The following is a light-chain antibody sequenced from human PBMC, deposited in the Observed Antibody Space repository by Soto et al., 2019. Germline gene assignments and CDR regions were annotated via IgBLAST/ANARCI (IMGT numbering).Light chain of an antibody. Sequence: DIQITHSPSSLSASVVDRVTITFLASQSISSYLNWYQQKPGKAPKLLIYAASSLQSGVPSRFSGSGSGTDFTLTISCLQSEDFATYYCQKYYSYPWKFGQGTKVDIK. V-gene: IGKV1-39*01. CDR1: QSISSY. J-gene: IGKJ1*01. CDR2: AAS. CDR3: QKYYSYPWK.